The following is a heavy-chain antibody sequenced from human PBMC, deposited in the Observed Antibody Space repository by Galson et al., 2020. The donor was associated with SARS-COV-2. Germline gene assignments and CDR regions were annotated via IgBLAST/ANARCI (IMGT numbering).Heavy chain of an antibody. D-gene: IGHD3-10*01. CDR1: GFSLSTSGMC. CDR2: IDWDGDK. V-gene: IGHV2-70*11. J-gene: IGHJ4*02. CDR3: ARTWITRTASRTFDY. Sequence: SGPTLVKPTQTLTLTCTFSGFSLSTSGMCVSWIRQPPGKALEWLARIDWDGDKHYSTSLKTRFTISKDTSKNQVVLIMTNMDPVDIATYYCARTWITRTASRTFDYWGQGTLVTVSS.